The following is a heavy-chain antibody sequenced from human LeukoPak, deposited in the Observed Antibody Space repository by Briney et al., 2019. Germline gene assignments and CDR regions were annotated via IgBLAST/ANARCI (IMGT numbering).Heavy chain of an antibody. CDR3: ARDLAGTGDFDY. J-gene: IGHJ4*02. CDR1: GGSISSYY. D-gene: IGHD6-19*01. V-gene: IGHV4-59*01. Sequence: SETLSLTCTVSGGSISSYYWSWIRQPPGKGLEWIGYIYYSGSTNYNPSLKSRVTISVDTSKNQFSLKLSSVTAADTAVYYCARDLAGTGDFDYWGQGTLVTVSS. CDR2: IYYSGST.